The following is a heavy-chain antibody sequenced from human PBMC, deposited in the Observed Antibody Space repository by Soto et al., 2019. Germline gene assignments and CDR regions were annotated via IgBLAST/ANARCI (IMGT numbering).Heavy chain of an antibody. CDR2: INSDGSYT. Sequence: EVQLVESGGGLVQPGGSLRLSCAASGFTVSGYWMHWVRQAPGKGLPWVSRINSDGSYTSSADSVKGRFTISKDNARNTLYLQMNSLRIEATAVYYCTRALDAMIPTAYWCQGTLVTVSS. D-gene: IGHD3-22*01. V-gene: IGHV3-74*01. CDR1: GFTVSGYW. CDR3: TRALDAMIPTAY. J-gene: IGHJ4*02.